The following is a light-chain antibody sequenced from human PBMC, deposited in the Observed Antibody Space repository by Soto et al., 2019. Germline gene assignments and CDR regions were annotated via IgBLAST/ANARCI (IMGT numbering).Light chain of an antibody. CDR2: GAS. CDR3: QQYKNWPPPWT. Sequence: EIVMTQSPATLSVSTGERATLSCRASQSVSSNLAWYQQKPGQAPRLLIYGASTRATGIPARFSGSGSGTEFTLTISSLQSEDFAVYYCQQYKNWPPPWTFGLGTKVEIK. J-gene: IGKJ1*01. V-gene: IGKV3-15*01. CDR1: QSVSSN.